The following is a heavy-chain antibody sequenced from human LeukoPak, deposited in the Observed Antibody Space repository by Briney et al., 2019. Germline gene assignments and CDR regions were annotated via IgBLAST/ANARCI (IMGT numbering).Heavy chain of an antibody. J-gene: IGHJ3*01. CDR3: ARVGSWDTFDV. D-gene: IGHD3-16*01. Sequence: GGSLRLSCAASGFTFSSYTMHWVRQAPGKGLEWVSSISSSSTYIYYADSVKGRFTISRDNAKNSLYLQMNSLRAEDTAVYHCARVGSWDTFDVWSQGTMVTVSS. CDR1: GFTFSSYT. CDR2: ISSSSTYI. V-gene: IGHV3-21*01.